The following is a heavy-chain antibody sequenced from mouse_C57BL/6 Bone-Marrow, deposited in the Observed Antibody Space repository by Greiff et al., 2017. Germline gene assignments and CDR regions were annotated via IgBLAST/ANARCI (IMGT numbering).Heavy chain of an antibody. J-gene: IGHJ4*01. V-gene: IGHV5-6*01. CDR1: GFTFSSYG. CDR2: ISSGGSYT. Sequence: EVQGVESGGDLVKPGGSLKLSCAASGFTFSSYGMSWVRQTPDKRLEWVATISSGGSYTYYPDSVKGRFTISRDNAKNTLYLQMSSLKSEDTAMYYCARRGTTVVATPYAMDYWGQGTSVTVSS. CDR3: ARRGTTVVATPYAMDY. D-gene: IGHD1-1*01.